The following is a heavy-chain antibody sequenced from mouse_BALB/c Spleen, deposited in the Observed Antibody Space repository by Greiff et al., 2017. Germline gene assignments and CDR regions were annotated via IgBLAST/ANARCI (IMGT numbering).Heavy chain of an antibody. CDR1: GFTFSSFG. J-gene: IGHJ4*01. V-gene: IGHV5-17*02. Sequence: EVMLVESGGGLVQPGGSRKLSCAASGFTFSSFGMHWVRQAPEKGLEWVAYISSGSSTIYYADTVKGRFTITRDNPKNTLFLQMNSLRSEDTAMYYCARDYYYGSSYAMDDWGQGTAVTVSS. CDR3: ARDYYYGSSYAMDD. D-gene: IGHD1-1*01. CDR2: ISSGSSTI.